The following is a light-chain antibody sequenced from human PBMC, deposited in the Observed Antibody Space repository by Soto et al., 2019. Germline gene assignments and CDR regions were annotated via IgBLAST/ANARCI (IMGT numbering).Light chain of an antibody. V-gene: IGLV2-8*01. CDR2: AVT. CDR1: SSDVGAYNY. Sequence: QSALTQPPSASGSPGQSVTISCTGTSSDVGAYNYVSWYQQHPGKAPKLMIYAVTERPSGVPDRFSGSKSGNTASLTVSGLQADDEADYYCSSYAGSNNLVFGGGTKLTVL. CDR3: SSYAGSNNLV. J-gene: IGLJ2*01.